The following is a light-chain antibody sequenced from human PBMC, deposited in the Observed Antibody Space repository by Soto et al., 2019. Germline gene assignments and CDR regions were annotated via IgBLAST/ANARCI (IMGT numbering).Light chain of an antibody. V-gene: IGKV1-9*01. J-gene: IGKJ4*01. CDR2: AAS. CDR1: QGISSY. Sequence: DIQLTQSPSFLSASVGDRVTITCRASQGISSYLAWYQQKPGKAPKLLIYAASTLQSGVPSTFSGSGSGTEFTLTISSLQPEDFANYDCQQLNSYPLTFGGGTKVEIK. CDR3: QQLNSYPLT.